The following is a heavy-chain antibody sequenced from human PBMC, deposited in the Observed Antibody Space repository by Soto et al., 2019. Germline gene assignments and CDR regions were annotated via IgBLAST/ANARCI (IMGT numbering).Heavy chain of an antibody. Sequence: SVKVSCKASGGTFSSYTISWVRQAPGQGLEWMGRIIPILGIANYAQKFQGRVTITADKSTSTAYMELSSLRSEDTAVYYCARDVIVVVPTAPLGMDVWGQGTTVTVSS. CDR1: GGTFSSYT. CDR3: ARDVIVVVPTAPLGMDV. V-gene: IGHV1-69*04. D-gene: IGHD2-2*01. J-gene: IGHJ6*02. CDR2: IIPILGIA.